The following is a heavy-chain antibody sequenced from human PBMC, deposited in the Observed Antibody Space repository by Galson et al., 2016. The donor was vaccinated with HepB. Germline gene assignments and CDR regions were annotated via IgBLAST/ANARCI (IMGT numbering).Heavy chain of an antibody. J-gene: IGHJ6*02. Sequence: SVKVSCKASRGTFSTYAISWVRQAPGQGLEWMGGIIPIFGTANYAQKFQGRVTMIADKSTNTAYMEVSSLRSEDTAVYYCAGGSGSYRRGYYNYDMDVWGQGTTVTVSS. D-gene: IGHD3-10*01. CDR1: RGTFSTYA. CDR3: AGGSGSYRRGYYNYDMDV. CDR2: IIPIFGTA. V-gene: IGHV1-69*06.